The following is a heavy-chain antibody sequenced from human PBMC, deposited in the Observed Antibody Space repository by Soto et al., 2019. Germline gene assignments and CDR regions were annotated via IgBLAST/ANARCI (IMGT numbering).Heavy chain of an antibody. CDR3: ASRVVVAAIGYFDY. V-gene: IGHV1-69*13. CDR2: IIPIFGTA. CDR1: GGTFSSYA. Sequence: SVKVSCKASGGTFSSYAISWVRQAPGQGLEWMGGIIPIFGTANYAQKFQGRVTITADESTSTAYMELSSLRSEDTAVYYCASRVVVAAIGYFDYWGQGTLVTVSS. D-gene: IGHD2-15*01. J-gene: IGHJ4*02.